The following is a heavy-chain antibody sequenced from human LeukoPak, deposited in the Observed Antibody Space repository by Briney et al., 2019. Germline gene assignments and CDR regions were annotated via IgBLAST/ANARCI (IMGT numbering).Heavy chain of an antibody. Sequence: SETLSLTCTVSGGSISSYYWSWIRQPPGKGLEWIGYIYYGGSTNYNPSLKSRVTISVDTSKNQFSLKLSSVTAADTAVYYCARLSGDPGPEAFDIWGQGTMVTVSS. V-gene: IGHV4-59*01. CDR2: IYYGGST. CDR1: GGSISSYY. J-gene: IGHJ3*02. CDR3: ARLSGDPGPEAFDI. D-gene: IGHD1-14*01.